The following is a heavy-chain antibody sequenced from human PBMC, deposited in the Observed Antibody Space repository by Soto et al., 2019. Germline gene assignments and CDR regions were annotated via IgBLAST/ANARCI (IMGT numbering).Heavy chain of an antibody. CDR1: GYTLTELS. V-gene: IGHV1-24*01. J-gene: IGHJ3*02. Sequence: ASVKVSCKVSGYTLTELSMHWVRQAPGKGLEWMGGFDPEDGETIYAQKFQGRVTMTEDTSTDTAYMELSSLRSEDTAVYYCATDRSTMIVHFDDFDSWGQGTMVTVAS. CDR3: ATDRSTMIVHFDDFDS. CDR2: FDPEDGET. D-gene: IGHD3-22*01.